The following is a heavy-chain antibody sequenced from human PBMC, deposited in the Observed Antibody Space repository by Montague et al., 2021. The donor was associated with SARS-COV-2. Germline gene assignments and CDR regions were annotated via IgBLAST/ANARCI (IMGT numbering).Heavy chain of an antibody. J-gene: IGHJ4*02. CDR3: VRAGGFDNRPPV. V-gene: IGHV4-4*02. CDR1: GDSIMTTNW. Sequence: SETLSLTCAVSGDSIMTTNWWSWVRQPPGKGLEWIGEIYQDWSTNYNASLKSRVTMSVDKSKNQFSLELNSVTAADTALYYCVRAGGFDNRPPVWGQGALVIVSS. D-gene: IGHD3-9*01. CDR2: IYQDWST.